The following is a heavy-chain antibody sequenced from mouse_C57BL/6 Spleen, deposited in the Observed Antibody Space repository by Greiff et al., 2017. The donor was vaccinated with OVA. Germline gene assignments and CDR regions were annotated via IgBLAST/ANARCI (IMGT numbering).Heavy chain of an antibody. CDR2: ISSGGSYT. V-gene: IGHV5-6*01. D-gene: IGHD3-2*02. CDR3: ARHVTAQAPYFDY. Sequence: EVQLVESGGDLVKPGGSLKLSCAASGFTFSSYGMSWVRQTPDKRLEWVATISSGGSYTYYPDSVKGRFTISRDNAKNTLYLQMSSLKSEDTAMYYCARHVTAQAPYFDYWGQGTTRTVSS. CDR1: GFTFSSYG. J-gene: IGHJ2*01.